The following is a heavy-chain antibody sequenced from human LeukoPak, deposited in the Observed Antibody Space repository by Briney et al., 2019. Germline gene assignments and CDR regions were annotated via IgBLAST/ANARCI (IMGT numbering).Heavy chain of an antibody. V-gene: IGHV1-69*04. Sequence: SVKVSCKASGGTFSSYAISWVRQAPGQGLEWMGRIIPILGIANYAQKFQGRVTITADKSTSTAYMELSSLRSEDTAAYYCARTSIAAEFEYFQHWGQGTLVTVSS. CDR2: IIPILGIA. D-gene: IGHD6-25*01. CDR1: GGTFSSYA. J-gene: IGHJ1*01. CDR3: ARTSIAAEFEYFQH.